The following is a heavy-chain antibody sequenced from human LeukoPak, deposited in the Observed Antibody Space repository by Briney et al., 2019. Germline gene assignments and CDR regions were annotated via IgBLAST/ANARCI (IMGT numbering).Heavy chain of an antibody. CDR1: GGSISSGGYS. J-gene: IGHJ4*02. Sequence: PSETLSLTCAVSGGSISSGGYSWSWIRQPPGKGLEWIGDIYYSGSTNYNPSLKSRVTIAVDTSKNQFSLKLSSVTAADTAVYYCARFNGYSYGYVDWGQGTLVTVSS. D-gene: IGHD5-18*01. V-gene: IGHV4-61*08. CDR3: ARFNGYSYGYVD. CDR2: IYYSGST.